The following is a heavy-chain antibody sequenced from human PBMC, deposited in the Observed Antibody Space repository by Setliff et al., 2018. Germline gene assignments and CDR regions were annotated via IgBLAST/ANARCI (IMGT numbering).Heavy chain of an antibody. D-gene: IGHD4-4*01. V-gene: IGHV4-59*12. CDR3: ARGTTNLNYYYYMDV. CDR1: GGSISSYY. Sequence: SETLSLTCTVSGGSISSYYWSWIRQPPGKGLEWIGYIYASGSTNYNPSLKSRVTISVDTSKNQFSLRLSSVTAADTAVYYCARGTTNLNYYYYMDVWGKGTTVTVSS. J-gene: IGHJ6*03. CDR2: IYASGST.